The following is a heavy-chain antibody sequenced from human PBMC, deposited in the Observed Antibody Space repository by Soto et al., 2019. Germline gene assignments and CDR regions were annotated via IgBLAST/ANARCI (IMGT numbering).Heavy chain of an antibody. CDR2: IYYSGST. J-gene: IGHJ5*02. V-gene: IGHV4-59*08. Sequence: SETLSLTCTVSGGYISSYYLSWIRQPPGKGLEWIGYIYYSGSTNYNPSLKSRVTISVDTSKNQFSLKLSSVTAADTAVYYCARTPTPWGQGTLVTVS. CDR1: GGYISSYY. CDR3: ARTPTP. D-gene: IGHD1-26*01.